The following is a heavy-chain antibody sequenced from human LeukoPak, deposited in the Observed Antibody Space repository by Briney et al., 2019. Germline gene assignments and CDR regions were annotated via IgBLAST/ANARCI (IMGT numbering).Heavy chain of an antibody. CDR1: GFTFSSYG. V-gene: IGHV3-23*01. J-gene: IGHJ4*02. Sequence: GGSLRLSCAASGFTFSSYGMGWVRQAPGKGLEWVSAISGSGGSTYYADSVKGRFTISRDNSKNTLYLQMNSLRAEDTAVYYCAKEGGYGELSSYFDYWGQGTLVAVSS. CDR2: ISGSGGST. D-gene: IGHD3-16*02. CDR3: AKEGGYGELSSYFDY.